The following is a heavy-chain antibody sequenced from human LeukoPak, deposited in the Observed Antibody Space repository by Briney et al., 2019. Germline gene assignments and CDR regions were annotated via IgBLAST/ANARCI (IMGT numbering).Heavy chain of an antibody. Sequence: ASVKVSCKASGYTFTAYYMHWVRQAPGQGLEWMGWINPNSGGTNYAQKFQGRVTMTRDTSISTAYMELSRLRSDDTAVYYCARGRGIAVAATKGMDVWGQGTTVTVSS. J-gene: IGHJ6*02. CDR3: ARGRGIAVAATKGMDV. D-gene: IGHD6-19*01. V-gene: IGHV1-2*02. CDR2: INPNSGGT. CDR1: GYTFTAYY.